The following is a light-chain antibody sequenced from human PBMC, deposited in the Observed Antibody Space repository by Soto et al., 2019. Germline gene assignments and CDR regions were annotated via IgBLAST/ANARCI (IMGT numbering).Light chain of an antibody. V-gene: IGKV3-15*01. CDR1: QSISSK. J-gene: IGKJ5*01. CDR2: HAT. CDR3: QQYNRWPPIT. Sequence: VMTQSPATLSLSPGERATLSCRASQSISSKLAWYQKNPGQAPRLLLYHATARATGIPSRFSGNQSGTELTLTISSLQSEDFAVYYCQQYNRWPPITFGQGTRLEIK.